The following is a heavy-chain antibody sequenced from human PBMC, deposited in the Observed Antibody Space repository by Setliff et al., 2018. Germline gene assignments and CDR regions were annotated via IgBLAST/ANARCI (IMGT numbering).Heavy chain of an antibody. D-gene: IGHD2-15*01. CDR2: IIPMFGPP. J-gene: IGHJ4*02. Sequence: GASVKVSCKASGDTFRNYAISWVRQAPGQGPEWMGGIIPMFGPPNYAQQFRGRVTIAADEFTSTVYMELSSLRSEDTAVYYCARSSLGGSPQYYFDYWGQGTLVTVSS. CDR1: GDTFRNYA. CDR3: ARSSLGGSPQYYFDY. V-gene: IGHV1-69*13.